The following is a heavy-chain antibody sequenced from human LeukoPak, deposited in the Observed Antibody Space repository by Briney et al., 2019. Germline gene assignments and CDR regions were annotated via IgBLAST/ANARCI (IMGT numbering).Heavy chain of an antibody. J-gene: IGHJ4*02. CDR2: IKQDGSEK. V-gene: IGHV3-7*03. CDR1: GFTFSSYW. D-gene: IGHD4-17*01. CDR3: ARGQTTVTN. Sequence: GGSLRLSCAASGFTFSSYWMSWVRQAPGKGLEWVANIKQDGSEKYYLDSVRGRFTISRDNAKNSLYLQMNSLRAEDTAVYYRARGQTTVTNWGQGTLVTVSS.